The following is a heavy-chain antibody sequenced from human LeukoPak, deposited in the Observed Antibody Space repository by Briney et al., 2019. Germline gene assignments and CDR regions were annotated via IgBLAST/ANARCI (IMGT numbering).Heavy chain of an antibody. CDR3: ARGGSFVEY. J-gene: IGHJ4*02. V-gene: IGHV3-48*03. CDR2: ISSGGSTV. CDR1: GFTFSNYE. Sequence: GGSLRLSCAASGFTFSNYEMHWVRRAPGKGLEWVSYISSGGSTVYYADSVKGRFTVSRDNAKNSLYLQMSSLRAEDTAVYYCARGGSFVEYWGQGTPVSVSS. D-gene: IGHD3-10*01.